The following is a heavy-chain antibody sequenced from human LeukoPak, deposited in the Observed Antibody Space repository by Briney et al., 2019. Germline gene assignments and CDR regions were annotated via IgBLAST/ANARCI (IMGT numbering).Heavy chain of an antibody. CDR3: ARLGDGYNSPYYFDY. CDR2: IYYSGRT. CDR1: GGSISSYY. J-gene: IGHJ4*02. D-gene: IGHD5-24*01. V-gene: IGHV4-59*08. Sequence: PSETLSLTCTVSGGSISSYYWSWIRQPPGKGLEWIGYIYYSGRTNYNPSLKSRVTISVDTSKNQFSLKLSSVTAADTAVYYCARLGDGYNSPYYFDYWGQGTLVTVSS.